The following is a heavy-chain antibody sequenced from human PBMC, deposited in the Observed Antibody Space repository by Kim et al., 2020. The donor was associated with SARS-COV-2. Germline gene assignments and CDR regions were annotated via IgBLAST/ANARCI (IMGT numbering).Heavy chain of an antibody. Sequence: GGSLRLSCAASGFTFSNAWMSWVRQAPGKGLEWVGRIKSKTDGGTTDYAAPVKGRITIARYDSKNTLYLQMNSLKTEDTAVYYCTTDFRYVSSGYYLYEVSSYYYCMDVWGQGTTVTVSS. J-gene: IGHJ6*02. D-gene: IGHD3-22*01. CDR2: IKSKTDGGTT. CDR3: TTDFRYVSSGYYLYEVSSYYYCMDV. CDR1: GFTFSNAW. V-gene: IGHV3-15*01.